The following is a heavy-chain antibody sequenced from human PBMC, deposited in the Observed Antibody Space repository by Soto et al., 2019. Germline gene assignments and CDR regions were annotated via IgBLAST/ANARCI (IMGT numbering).Heavy chain of an antibody. J-gene: IGHJ6*02. D-gene: IGHD3-9*01. CDR1: GFTFSSYA. CDR3: AKDEYYDILTGYYPQRNGMDV. CDR2: ISGSGGST. Sequence: VRLSCAASGFTFSSYAMSWVRQAPGKGLEWVSAISGSGGSTYYADSVKGRFTISRDNSKNTLYLQMNSLRAEDTAVYYCAKDEYYDILTGYYPQRNGMDVWGQGSTVTVSS. V-gene: IGHV3-23*01.